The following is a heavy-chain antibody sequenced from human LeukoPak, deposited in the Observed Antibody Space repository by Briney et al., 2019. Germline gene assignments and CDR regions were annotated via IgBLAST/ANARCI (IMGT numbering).Heavy chain of an antibody. CDR3: ARDSASYYYYGMDV. CDR1: GYTFTDYA. J-gene: IGHJ6*02. V-gene: IGHV1-3*01. Sequence: GASVKVSCKASGYTFTDYAMYWVRQAPGQRLERMGWINAGNGNTKYSQKFQGRVTITKDTSASTAYMELSSLRSGDTAVYYCARDSASYYYYGMDVWGQGTTVTVSS. D-gene: IGHD3-10*01. CDR2: INAGNGNT.